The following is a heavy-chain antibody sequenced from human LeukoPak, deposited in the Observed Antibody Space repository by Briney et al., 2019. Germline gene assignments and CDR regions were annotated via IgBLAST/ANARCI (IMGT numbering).Heavy chain of an antibody. D-gene: IGHD6-13*01. CDR1: GFTFSSNW. V-gene: IGHV3-7*01. CDR2: IKEDGSEK. J-gene: IGHJ4*02. Sequence: GGSLRLSCAASGFTFSSNWMSWVRQASGKGLEWVANIKEDGSEKYYVDSVKGRFTISRDNAKNTLYLQMNSLRAEDTAVYYCARENIAAAGPNPNFDYWGQGTLVTVSS. CDR3: ARENIAAAGPNPNFDY.